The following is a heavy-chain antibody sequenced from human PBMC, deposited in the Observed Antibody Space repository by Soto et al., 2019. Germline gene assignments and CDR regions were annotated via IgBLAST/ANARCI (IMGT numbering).Heavy chain of an antibody. D-gene: IGHD4-17*01. CDR1: GFIFSSYG. Sequence: QVQLVQSGGGVVQPGRSLRLSCAASGFIFSSYGMQWVRQAPGKGLEWVAVIPSDADNKYYAGSVKGRFTISRDNSKNTLYLQMNSLRAEDTAVYYCASPRLPNYYYYGLDVWGQGTTVTVSS. J-gene: IGHJ6*02. CDR3: ASPRLPNYYYYGLDV. CDR2: IPSDADNK. V-gene: IGHV3-30*03.